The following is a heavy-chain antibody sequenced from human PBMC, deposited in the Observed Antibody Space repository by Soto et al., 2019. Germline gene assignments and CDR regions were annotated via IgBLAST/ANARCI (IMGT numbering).Heavy chain of an antibody. J-gene: IGHJ6*02. V-gene: IGHV1-46*01. CDR1: AQTISYY. Sequence: ASVKVSCKAYAQTISYYTHWVRQAPGQGPEWTGVIDPIGGSATYAHRFQGRVTLTTDTSTNTVYMELSSLRSEDTAVYYCARGAVGLVARGFGLDVGGQGTRVTVS. CDR3: ARGAVGLVARGFGLDV. CDR2: IDPIGGSA. D-gene: IGHD3-10*01.